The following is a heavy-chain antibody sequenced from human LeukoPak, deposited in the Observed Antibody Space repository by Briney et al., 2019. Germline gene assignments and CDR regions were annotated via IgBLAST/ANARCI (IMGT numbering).Heavy chain of an antibody. CDR1: VYPFTNYD. D-gene: IGHD4-11*01. CDR2: MNPNSGNT. CDR3: ARGRATVTTHWVDP. Sequence: ASVNVSFKSSVYPFTNYDINWVRQATGQGLEWMGWMNPNSGNTDYAQKFQGRVTITRNTSISTAYMELSGLRSEDTAVYYCARGRATVTTHWVDPWGQGTLVTVSS. J-gene: IGHJ5*02. V-gene: IGHV1-8*03.